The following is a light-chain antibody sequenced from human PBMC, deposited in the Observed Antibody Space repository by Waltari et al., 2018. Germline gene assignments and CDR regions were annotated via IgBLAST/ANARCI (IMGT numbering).Light chain of an antibody. Sequence: IQLTQSPSSLSASVGDRATITCRASQGISDYLAWYQQKPGKAPKLLIYAASTLQSGFPSRFSGSGSGTDFTLTISSLQPEDFATYHCQLLNSAQWTFGQGTKVEIK. CDR3: QLLNSAQWT. J-gene: IGKJ1*01. CDR2: AAS. V-gene: IGKV1-9*01. CDR1: QGISDY.